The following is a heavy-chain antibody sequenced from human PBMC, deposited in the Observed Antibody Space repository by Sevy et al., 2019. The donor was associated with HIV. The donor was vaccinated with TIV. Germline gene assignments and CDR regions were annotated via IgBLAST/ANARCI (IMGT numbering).Heavy chain of an antibody. V-gene: IGHV3-30*02. D-gene: IGHD1-1*01. CDR1: GFTFSSYG. Sequence: GGSLRLSCAASGFTFSSYGMHWVRQAPGKGLEWVAFIRYDGSNKYYADSVKGRFTISRDNSKNTLYLQMNSLRAEDTAVYYRAKRRELERRLHYFDYWGQGTLVTVSS. CDR3: AKRRELERRLHYFDY. CDR2: IRYDGSNK. J-gene: IGHJ4*02.